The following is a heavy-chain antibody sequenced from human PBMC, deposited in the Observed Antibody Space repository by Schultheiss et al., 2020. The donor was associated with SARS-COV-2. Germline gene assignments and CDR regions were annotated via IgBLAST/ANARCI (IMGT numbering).Heavy chain of an antibody. V-gene: IGHV1-2*02. Sequence: ASVKVSCKASGYTFTGYYMHWVRQAPGQGLEWMGWINPNSGGTNYAQNFQGRITMTEDRSTDTAYMELSSLRSEDTAVYYCATRGGYDSSGYYYWELDYWGQGTLVTVSS. D-gene: IGHD3-22*01. J-gene: IGHJ4*02. CDR3: ATRGGYDSSGYYYWELDY. CDR2: INPNSGGT. CDR1: GYTFTGYY.